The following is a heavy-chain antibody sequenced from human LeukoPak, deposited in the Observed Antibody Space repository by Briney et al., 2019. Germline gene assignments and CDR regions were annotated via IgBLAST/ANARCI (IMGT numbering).Heavy chain of an antibody. CDR3: AKTLQAGIFGVVIYFDY. CDR2: ISSSGSTI. D-gene: IGHD3-3*01. V-gene: IGHV3-11*04. J-gene: IGHJ4*02. CDR1: GFTFSDYY. Sequence: GGSLRLSCAASGFTFSDYYMSWIRQAPGKGLEWVSYISSSGSTIYYADSVKGRFTISRDNAKNSLYLQMNSLRAEDTAVYYCAKTLQAGIFGVVIYFDYWGQGTLVTVSS.